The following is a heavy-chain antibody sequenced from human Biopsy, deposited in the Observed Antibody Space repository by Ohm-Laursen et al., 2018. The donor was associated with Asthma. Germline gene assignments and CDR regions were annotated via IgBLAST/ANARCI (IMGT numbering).Heavy chain of an antibody. CDR1: GYTFINYA. D-gene: IGHD3-9*01. CDR3: ARTYYDFLTGQVNDALAM. Sequence: ASVKVSCKASGYTFINYAIHWVRQAPGQRLEWMGWINAGTGSTKYSEKFQGRVTITRDTSASTAYMDLSSLRSEDTAVYYCARTYYDFLTGQVNDALAMWGQGTVVTVSS. CDR2: INAGTGST. J-gene: IGHJ3*02. V-gene: IGHV1-3*01.